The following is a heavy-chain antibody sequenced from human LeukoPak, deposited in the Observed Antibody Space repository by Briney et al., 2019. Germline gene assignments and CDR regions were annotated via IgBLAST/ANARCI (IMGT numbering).Heavy chain of an antibody. D-gene: IGHD6-13*01. CDR1: GGSISSSSYY. J-gene: IGHJ4*02. CDR3: ARETAAAGSFIAINDY. V-gene: IGHV4-39*07. CDR2: INHSETT. Sequence: SETLSLTCTVSGGSISSSSYYWGWIRQPPGKGLEWIGEINHSETTNYNPSLKSRVTISVDTSKNQFSLKLSSVTAADTAMYYCARETAAAGSFIAINDYWGQGTLVTVSS.